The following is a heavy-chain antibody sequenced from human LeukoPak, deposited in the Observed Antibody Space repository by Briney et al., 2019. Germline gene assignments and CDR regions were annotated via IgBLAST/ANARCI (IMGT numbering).Heavy chain of an antibody. CDR3: TTALSQYSSGWYGNYFDY. CDR2: IKSKTDGGTT. CDR1: GFTFTNAW. D-gene: IGHD6-19*01. J-gene: IGHJ4*02. V-gene: IGHV3-15*01. Sequence: GGSLRLSCAASGFTFTNAWMSWVRQAPGEGLEWVGRIKSKTDGGTTDYTAPVKGRFTISRDDSKNTLYLQMNSLKTEDTAVYYCTTALSQYSSGWYGNYFDYWGQGTLVTVSS.